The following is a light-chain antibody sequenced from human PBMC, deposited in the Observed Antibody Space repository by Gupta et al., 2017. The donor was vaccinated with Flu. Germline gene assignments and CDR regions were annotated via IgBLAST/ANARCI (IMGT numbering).Light chain of an antibody. J-gene: IGKJ3*01. CDR3: QQSEYLPLT. CDR1: QDIGNF. V-gene: IGKV1-33*01. CDR2: DAS. Sequence: DIQMTQSPSSLPASVGDRVTITCQASQDIGNFLNWYQQKPGNAPKLLIYDASNLETGVPSRFSGSGSGTHFTFTIRSLQPEDIATYFCQQSEYLPLTFGPGTKLDLK.